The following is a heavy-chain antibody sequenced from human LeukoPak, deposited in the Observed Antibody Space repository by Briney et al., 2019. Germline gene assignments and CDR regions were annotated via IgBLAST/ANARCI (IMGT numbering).Heavy chain of an antibody. D-gene: IGHD6-13*01. CDR1: GGSLRTNTYY. Sequence: SETLSLTCSVSGGSLRTNTYYWTWIRRPPGKGLEWIGSIYYSGSTYYNPSLKSRVTISVDTSKNQFSLKLSSVTAADTAVYYCARLDNRGAAAGTIRYWGQGTLVTVSS. CDR2: IYYSGST. J-gene: IGHJ4*02. V-gene: IGHV4-39*01. CDR3: ARLDNRGAAAGTIRY.